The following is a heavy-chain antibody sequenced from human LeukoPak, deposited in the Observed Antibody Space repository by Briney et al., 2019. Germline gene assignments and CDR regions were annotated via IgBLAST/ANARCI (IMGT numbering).Heavy chain of an antibody. CDR1: GFTFSSHW. J-gene: IGHJ4*02. CDR2: VKGDGTST. CDR3: VRDGVGAPPFDY. V-gene: IGHV3-74*01. Sequence: PGGSLRLSCAASGFTFSSHWMHWVRQAPGKGPVWVSRVKGDGTSTAYADPVKGRFTISRDNAKNTLDLQMNSLRADDTAVYYCVRDGVGAPPFDYWGQGILVTVSS. D-gene: IGHD1-26*01.